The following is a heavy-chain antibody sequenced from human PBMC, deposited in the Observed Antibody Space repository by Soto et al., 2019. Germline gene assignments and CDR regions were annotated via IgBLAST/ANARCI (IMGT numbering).Heavy chain of an antibody. V-gene: IGHV1-46*01. Sequence: QVQLVQSGAEVQKPGASVKVSCKASGYDFTDHYIHWVRQAPGQGLEWLGNISPDAGSTRYSQKFQARITITRDTSTSTVYMELSSLRSEDTSVYYCARAPRGGVIIVITSAQFDYWGQGTLVTVSS. CDR3: ARAPRGGVIIVITSAQFDY. J-gene: IGHJ4*02. CDR1: GYDFTDHY. D-gene: IGHD3-10*01. CDR2: ISPDAGST.